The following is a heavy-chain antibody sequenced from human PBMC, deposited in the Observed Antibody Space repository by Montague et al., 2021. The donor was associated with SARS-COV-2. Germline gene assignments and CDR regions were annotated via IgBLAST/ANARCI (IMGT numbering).Heavy chain of an antibody. Sequence: SETLSLTCAVYGGSFSGYCWSWIRQPPGKGLEWIGEINHSESTNYNPSLKSRVTISVDTSKNQFSLKLSSVTAADTAVYYCARVRYYGSGTSLGMDVWGQGTTVTVSS. J-gene: IGHJ6*02. D-gene: IGHD3-10*01. CDR1: GGSFSGYC. CDR2: INHSEST. CDR3: ARVRYYGSGTSLGMDV. V-gene: IGHV4-34*01.